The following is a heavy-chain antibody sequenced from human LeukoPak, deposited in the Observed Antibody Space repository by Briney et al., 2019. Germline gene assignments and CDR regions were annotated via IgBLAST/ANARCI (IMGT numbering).Heavy chain of an antibody. Sequence: SETLSPTCSVSGGSISSFYWSWIRQPPGQGLEWIGYIFHTGSASCNPSLRSRVTMSVDTSKNQFSLRLTSVSAADTAVYYCARYGSGNTEFDYWGQGTLVTVSS. CDR1: GGSISSFY. V-gene: IGHV4-59*01. CDR3: ARYGSGNTEFDY. D-gene: IGHD3-10*01. J-gene: IGHJ4*02. CDR2: IFHTGSA.